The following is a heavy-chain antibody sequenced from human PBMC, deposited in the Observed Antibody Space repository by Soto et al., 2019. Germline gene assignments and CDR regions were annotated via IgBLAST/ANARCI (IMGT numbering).Heavy chain of an antibody. V-gene: IGHV1-18*01. CDR3: ARGDSSSWTGGFDP. Sequence: ASVKVSCKASGYTFTSYGISWVRQAPGQRLEWMGWISACNGNTKYAQKFQGRVTMTRDTSASTAYMELSSLRSEDTAVYYCARGDSSSWTGGFDPWGQGTLVTVSS. CDR1: GYTFTSYG. CDR2: ISACNGNT. D-gene: IGHD6-13*01. J-gene: IGHJ5*02.